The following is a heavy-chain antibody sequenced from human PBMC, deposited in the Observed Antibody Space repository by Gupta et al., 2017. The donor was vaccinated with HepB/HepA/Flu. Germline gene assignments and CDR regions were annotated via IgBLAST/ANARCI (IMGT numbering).Heavy chain of an antibody. D-gene: IGHD3-22*01. CDR2: IYPGESDT. V-gene: IGHV5-51*01. J-gene: IGHJ4*02. CDR1: GYSFTSYW. Sequence: EVQLVQSGAEVKKPGESLKISCKGSGYSFTSYWIGWVRQMPGKGLEWRGIIYPGESDTRYSPSFQGQVTISADKAISTAYLQWSSLKASDTAMYYCARLASYYDSSGYFDDWGQGTLVTVSS. CDR3: ARLASYYDSSGYFDD.